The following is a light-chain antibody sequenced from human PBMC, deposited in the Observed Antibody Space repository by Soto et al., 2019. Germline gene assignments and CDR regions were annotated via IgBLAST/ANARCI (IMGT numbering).Light chain of an antibody. Sequence: QSALTQPASVSGSPGQSIAISCTGTSSDVGAYNYVSWYQQYPGKAPKLMIYDVSNRPSGVSDRFSGSKSGNTASLTISGLQAEDEADYYCSSYTTSFTYVLGTGTKSPP. CDR3: SSYTTSFTYV. V-gene: IGLV2-14*03. CDR1: SSDVGAYNY. J-gene: IGLJ1*01. CDR2: DVS.